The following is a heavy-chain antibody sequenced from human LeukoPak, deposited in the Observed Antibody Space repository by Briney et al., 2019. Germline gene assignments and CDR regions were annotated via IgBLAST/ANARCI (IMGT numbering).Heavy chain of an antibody. V-gene: IGHV3-21*01. CDR2: ISSSSSYI. J-gene: IGHJ4*02. CDR3: ARGGGSYYFDY. D-gene: IGHD1-26*01. Sequence: PGGSLRLSCAASGFTFSSYSMNWVRQAPGKGLEWVSSISSSSSYIYYADSVKGRFTISRDNAKNSLYLQMSSLRAEDTAVYYCARGGGSYYFDYWGQGTLVTVSS. CDR1: GFTFSSYS.